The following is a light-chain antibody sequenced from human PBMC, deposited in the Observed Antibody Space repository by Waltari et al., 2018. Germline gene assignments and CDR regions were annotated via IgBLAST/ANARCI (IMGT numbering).Light chain of an antibody. V-gene: IGLV2-14*03. CDR2: DVS. J-gene: IGLJ2*01. Sequence: QSALTQPASVSGSPGQSITISCTATSSVVGGYTYVSWYQQHPGKAPKLMIYDVSDRPSGVSNRFSGSKSGNTASLTISGLQAEDEADYYCSSYTISSTVVFGGGTKLTVL. CDR1: SSVVGGYTY. CDR3: SSYTISSTVV.